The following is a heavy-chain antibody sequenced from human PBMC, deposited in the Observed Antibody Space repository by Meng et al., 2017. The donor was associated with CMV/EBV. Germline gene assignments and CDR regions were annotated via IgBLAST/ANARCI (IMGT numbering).Heavy chain of an antibody. CDR2: INSDGSST. CDR1: GFTFSSYW. V-gene: IGHV3-74*01. CDR3: ARVANWGGVGGPLDY. D-gene: IGHD7-27*01. J-gene: IGHJ4*02. Sequence: GESLKISCAASGFTFSSYWMHWVRQAPGKGLVWVSRINSDGSSTSYADSVKGRFTISRDNAKNTLYLQRNSLRAEDTAVYYCARVANWGGVGGPLDYWGQGTLVTVSS.